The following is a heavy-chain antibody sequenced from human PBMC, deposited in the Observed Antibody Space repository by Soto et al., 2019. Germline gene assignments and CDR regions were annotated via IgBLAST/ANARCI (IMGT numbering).Heavy chain of an antibody. D-gene: IGHD2-15*01. J-gene: IGHJ6*02. CDR3: AKDSADCSGAACYPHFSFSGMDF. CDR1: GSTLSCYA. V-gene: IGHV3-23*01. CDR2: ISGSGVST. Sequence: EVQLLESGGGLVQPGESLRLSCAASGSTLSCYAMSWVRQAPGKGLEWVSSISGSGVSTYYADSVKGRFTISRDNSKDTLYLQMNSLRTEDTAVYYCAKDSADCSGAACYPHFSFSGMDFWGQGTTVTVSS.